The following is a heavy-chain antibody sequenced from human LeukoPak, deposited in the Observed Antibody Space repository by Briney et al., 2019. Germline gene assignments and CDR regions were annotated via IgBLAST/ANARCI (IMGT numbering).Heavy chain of an antibody. Sequence: PSETLSLTCAVYGGSFSGYYWSWIRQPPGKGLEWIGEINHGGSTNYNPSLKSQVTISVDTSKNQFSLKLSSVTAADTAVYYCARGLLLHSIWGQGTMVTVSS. V-gene: IGHV4-34*01. CDR3: ARGLLLHSI. CDR1: GGSFSGYY. D-gene: IGHD3-22*01. J-gene: IGHJ3*02. CDR2: INHGGST.